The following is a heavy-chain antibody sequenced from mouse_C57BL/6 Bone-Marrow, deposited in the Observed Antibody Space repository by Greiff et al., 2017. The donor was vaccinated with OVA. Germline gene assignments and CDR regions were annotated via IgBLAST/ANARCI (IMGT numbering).Heavy chain of an antibody. V-gene: IGHV1-52*01. Sequence: QVQLKQPGAELVRPGSSVKLSCKASGYTFTSYWMHWVKQRPIQGLEWIGNIDPSDSETHYNQKFKDKATLTVDKSSSTAYMQLSSLTSEDSAVYYCAREGRGVDYWGQGTSVTVSS. CDR3: AREGRGVDY. CDR2: IDPSDSET. D-gene: IGHD3-3*01. J-gene: IGHJ4*01. CDR1: GYTFTSYW.